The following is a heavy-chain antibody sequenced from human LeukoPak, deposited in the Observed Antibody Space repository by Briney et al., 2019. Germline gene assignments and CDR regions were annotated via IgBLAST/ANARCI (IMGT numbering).Heavy chain of an antibody. D-gene: IGHD4-17*01. V-gene: IGHV4-59*01. J-gene: IGHJ6*03. CDR3: ARARDYDPPAFYYYYMDV. CDR2: IYYSGST. Sequence: PSETLSLTCTVSGGSISSYYWSWIRQPPGKGLEWIGYIYYSGSTNYNPSLKSRVTISVDTSKNQFCLKLSSVTAADTAVYYCARARDYDPPAFYYYYMDVWGKGTTVTVSS. CDR1: GGSISSYY.